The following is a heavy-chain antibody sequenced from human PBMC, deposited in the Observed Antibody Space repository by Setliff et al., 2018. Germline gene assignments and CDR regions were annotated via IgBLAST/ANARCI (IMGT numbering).Heavy chain of an antibody. CDR1: GYTFRNYA. CDR2: IIPIFGTA. J-gene: IGHJ6*02. V-gene: IGHV1-69*13. Sequence: GASVKVSCKASGYTFRNYAFAWVRQAPGQGLEWMGGIIPIFGTANYAQKFQGRVTITADESTSTAYMELSSLRSEDTAVYYCARDFFGDVLRYFDWPTDYYGMDVWGQGTTVTVSS. CDR3: ARDFFGDVLRYFDWPTDYYGMDV. D-gene: IGHD3-9*01.